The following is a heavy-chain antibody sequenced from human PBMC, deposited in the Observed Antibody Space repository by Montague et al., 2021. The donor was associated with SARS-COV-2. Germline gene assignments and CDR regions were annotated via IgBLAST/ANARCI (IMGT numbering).Heavy chain of an antibody. CDR3: ARLYGSSFDY. J-gene: IGHJ4*02. Sequence: SETLSLTCTVSGGSVSRISSHWGWIRQPPGKGLEYIGSFYYAGGTQYNPSLKSRVTISVDTSNDQFSLKMNSVTAADTAVYFWARLYGSSFDYWGQGTLVTVSS. D-gene: IGHD4-17*01. V-gene: IGHV4-39*01. CDR2: FYYAGGT. CDR1: GGSVSRISSH.